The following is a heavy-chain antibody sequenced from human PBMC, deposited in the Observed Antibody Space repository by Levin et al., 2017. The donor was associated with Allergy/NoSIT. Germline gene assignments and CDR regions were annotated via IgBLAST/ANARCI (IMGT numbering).Heavy chain of an antibody. CDR3: AKSARRWTTIIPNFED. CDR1: GFTFSDHA. J-gene: IGHJ4*02. V-gene: IGHV3-23*01. CDR2: INGAGRNT. D-gene: IGHD3-9*01. Sequence: PGGSLRLSCRASGFTFSDHAMSWVRQAPGKGLEWVSAINGAGRNTYYVASVRGRFTISRDNSGNTLYVQMNNLRVEDTAVYYCAKSARRWTTIIPNFEDWGQGTLVTVSS.